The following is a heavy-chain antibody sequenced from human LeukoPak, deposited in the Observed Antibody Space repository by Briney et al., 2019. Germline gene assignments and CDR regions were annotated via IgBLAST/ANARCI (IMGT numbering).Heavy chain of an antibody. D-gene: IGHD4-17*01. V-gene: IGHV3-30*02. J-gene: IGHJ4*02. CDR2: IRYDGSNK. Sequence: PGGSLRLSCAASGFTFSSYGMHWVRQAPGKGLEWVAFIRYDGSNKYYADSVKGRFTISRDNSKNTLYLQMNSLRAEDTAVYYCAKDGPTVTYFDYWGQGTLVTVSS. CDR1: GFTFSSYG. CDR3: AKDGPTVTYFDY.